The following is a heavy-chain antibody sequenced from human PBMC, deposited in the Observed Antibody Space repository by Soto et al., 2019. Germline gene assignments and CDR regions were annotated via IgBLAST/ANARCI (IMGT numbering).Heavy chain of an antibody. CDR2: IDPSDSYT. V-gene: IGHV5-10-1*01. J-gene: IGHJ6*02. D-gene: IGHD2-2*02. CDR1: GYSFTSYW. CDR3: ARLAPCSSTSCYTNYYGMDV. Sequence: RGESLKISCKGSGYSFTSYWISWVRQMPGKGLEWMGRIDPSDSYTNYSPSFQGHVTISADKSISTAYLQWSSLKASDTAMYYCARLAPCSSTSCYTNYYGMDVWGQGTTVTVSS.